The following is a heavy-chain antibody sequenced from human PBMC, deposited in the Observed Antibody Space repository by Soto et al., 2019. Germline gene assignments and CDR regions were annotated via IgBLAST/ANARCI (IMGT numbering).Heavy chain of an antibody. CDR1: GYIFTGYY. D-gene: IGHD1-26*01. V-gene: IGHV1-2*02. CDR3: ARIRADSGTWLYGWFDP. CDR2: INPNSGGT. Sequence: ASVKVSCKASGYIFTGYYIHWVRQAPGQGLEWMGWINPNSGGTNLAQKFQGRVTMTRDTSISTAYMYLNRLRYDDTAVYYCARIRADSGTWLYGWFDPWGQGTLVTASS. J-gene: IGHJ5*02.